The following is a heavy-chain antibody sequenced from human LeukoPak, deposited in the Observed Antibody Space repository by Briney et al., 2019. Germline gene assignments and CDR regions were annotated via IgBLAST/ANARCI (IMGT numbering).Heavy chain of an antibody. V-gene: IGHV3-21*01. D-gene: IGHD3-22*01. CDR3: ARAYFYDTSGYYYGY. CDR2: ISGSGTYI. Sequence: PGGSLRLSCAASGFTFNTYSMTWVRQAPGKGLEWVSSISGSGTYIYYADSVKGRFTISRDNAKNSLYLQMNGLRAEDTAVYYCARAYFYDTSGYYYGYWGQGTLVTVPS. CDR1: GFTFNTYS. J-gene: IGHJ4*02.